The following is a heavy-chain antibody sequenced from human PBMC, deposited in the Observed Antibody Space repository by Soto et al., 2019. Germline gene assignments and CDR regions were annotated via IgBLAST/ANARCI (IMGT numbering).Heavy chain of an antibody. CDR1: GYTFTGYY. CDR3: ARGSRLGYCSGGSCYSDSSGWFDP. V-gene: IGHV1-2*04. CDR2: INPNSGGT. Sequence: ASVKVSCKASGYTFTGYYMHWVRQAPGQGLEWMGWINPNSGGTNYAQKFQGWVTMTRDTSISTAYMELSRLRSDDTAVYYCARGSRLGYCSGGSCYSDSSGWFDPRGQGTLVTVSS. J-gene: IGHJ5*02. D-gene: IGHD2-15*01.